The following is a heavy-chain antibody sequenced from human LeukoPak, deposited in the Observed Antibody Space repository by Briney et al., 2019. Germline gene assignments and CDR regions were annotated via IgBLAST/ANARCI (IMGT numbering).Heavy chain of an antibody. J-gene: IGHJ4*02. D-gene: IGHD5-18*01. CDR1: GFTFSNHG. Sequence: GGSLRLSCAASGFTFSNHGMNWVRQAPGKGLEWVSVIYSDGSTYYADSVKGRFTISRDNSKNTVYLQMNSLRAEDTAVYYCARDPGYSYGYDYWGQGTLVTVSS. V-gene: IGHV3-66*01. CDR2: IYSDGST. CDR3: ARDPGYSYGYDY.